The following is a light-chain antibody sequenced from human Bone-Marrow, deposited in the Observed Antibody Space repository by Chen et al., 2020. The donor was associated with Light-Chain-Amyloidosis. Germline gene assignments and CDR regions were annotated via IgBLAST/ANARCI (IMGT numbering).Light chain of an antibody. J-gene: IGLJ3*02. CDR1: NIGSKS. V-gene: IGLV3-21*02. Sequence: SYVLTQPPSVSVAPGQTATTTCGGSNIGSKSVHWFQQKPDKGPVMLVYDSNDRRPGIAARFSCSNSWDTATLTIIMVEAGDEADYYCQVWDAISNHSVFGGGRKLTVL. CDR3: QVWDAISNHSV. CDR2: DSN.